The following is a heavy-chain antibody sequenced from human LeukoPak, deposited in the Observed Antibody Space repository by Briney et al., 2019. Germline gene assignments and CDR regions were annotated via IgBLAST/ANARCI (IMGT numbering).Heavy chain of an antibody. V-gene: IGHV3-30*02. CDR3: AKGNSRNYDFWSGPPGYYMDV. CDR1: GFTFSSYG. Sequence: GGSLRLSCAASGFTFSSYGMHWVRQAPGKGLEWVAFIRYDGSNKYYADSVKGRFTISRDNSKNTLYLLMNSLRAEDTAVYYRAKGNSRNYDFWSGPPGYYMDVWGKGTTVTVSS. D-gene: IGHD3-3*01. J-gene: IGHJ6*03. CDR2: IRYDGSNK.